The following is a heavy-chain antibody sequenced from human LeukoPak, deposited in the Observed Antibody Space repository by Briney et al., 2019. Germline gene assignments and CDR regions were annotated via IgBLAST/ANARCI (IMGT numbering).Heavy chain of an antibody. J-gene: IGHJ4*02. Sequence: GGSLRLSCAASEFIFSGYWMNWVRQAPGKGLEWVANIKQDGSEKQYVDSVRGRFTISRDSAKSSLYLQMNSLRVEDTAVYYCARDGFVGAADYWGQGTLVTVSS. V-gene: IGHV3-7*01. CDR2: IKQDGSEK. CDR1: EFIFSGYW. CDR3: ARDGFVGAADY. D-gene: IGHD6-13*01.